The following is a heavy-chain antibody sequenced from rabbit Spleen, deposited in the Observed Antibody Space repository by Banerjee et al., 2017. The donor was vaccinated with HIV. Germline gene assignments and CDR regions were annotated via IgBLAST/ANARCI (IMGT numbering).Heavy chain of an antibody. CDR1: GVSFNDKDV. Sequence: QEQMVESGGGLVKPEGSLTLTCKASGVSFNDKDVMCWVRQAPGKGLEWIACIYAGSGGSTYYASWAKGRFTISKTSSTTMTLQMTSLTAADTATYFCARDGDGSNPDLALWGPGTLVTVS. CDR3: ARDGDGSNPDLAL. CDR2: IYAGSGGST. V-gene: IGHV1S45*01. J-gene: IGHJ4*01. D-gene: IGHD4-2*01.